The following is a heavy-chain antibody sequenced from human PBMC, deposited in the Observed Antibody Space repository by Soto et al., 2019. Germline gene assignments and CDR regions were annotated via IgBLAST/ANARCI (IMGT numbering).Heavy chain of an antibody. CDR1: NYA. CDR2: ISGGGGSS. D-gene: IGHD2-21*02. V-gene: IGHV3-23*01. Sequence: NYAXXXVRQAPGKGLEGVSGISGGGGSSYYADSVKGRFTISRDNSKNTLYLQMNSLRAEDTAVYYCSHNCGVDCHSVFFYWGQGTLVIVSS. J-gene: IGHJ4*02. CDR3: SHNCGVDCHSVFFY.